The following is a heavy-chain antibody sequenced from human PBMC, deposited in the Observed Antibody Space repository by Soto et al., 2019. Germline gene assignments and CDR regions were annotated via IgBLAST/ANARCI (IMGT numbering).Heavy chain of an antibody. CDR1: GGSISGYY. Sequence: QVQLQESGPGLVKPSETLSLTCSVSGGSISGYYWCWIRQSQGKGLEWIGNIYYNGSTNYTPSLKRRLTISVDTDTNKLSLNLRSVTAADTAVHYCARAGWKNSGGSSWDYWGQGTLVTVSS. V-gene: IGHV4-59*01. CDR2: IYYNGST. CDR3: ARAGWKNSGGSSWDY. J-gene: IGHJ4*02. D-gene: IGHD2-15*01.